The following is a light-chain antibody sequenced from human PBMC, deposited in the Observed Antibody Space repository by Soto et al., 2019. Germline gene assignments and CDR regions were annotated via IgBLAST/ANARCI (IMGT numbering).Light chain of an antibody. Sequence: QSALTQPRSVSGSPKQSVTISCTGTSSDVGTYNYVSWFQQHPGKAPKLMISDVSKRPSGVPDRFSGSKSGNTASLTISGLQAEDAADYYCCSYAGSYILLFGGGTQLTVL. J-gene: IGLJ2*01. V-gene: IGLV2-11*01. CDR2: DVS. CDR1: SSDVGTYNY. CDR3: CSYAGSYILL.